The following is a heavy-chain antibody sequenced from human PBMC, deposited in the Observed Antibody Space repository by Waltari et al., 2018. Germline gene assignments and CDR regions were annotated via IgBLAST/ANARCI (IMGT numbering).Heavy chain of an antibody. CDR2: IKQDGSEK. Sequence: EVQLVESGGGLAQPGGSLRLSCAASGFRFSHYWMTWVRQASGKGPEWVANIKQDGSEKYYMDSVKGRFTISRDNAKNSLYLQMNNLRVEDTAVYYCTRGGRDSSWYWRDWGQGTLVTVSS. CDR3: TRGGRDSSWYWRD. J-gene: IGHJ4*02. V-gene: IGHV3-7*01. D-gene: IGHD6-13*01. CDR1: GFRFSHYW.